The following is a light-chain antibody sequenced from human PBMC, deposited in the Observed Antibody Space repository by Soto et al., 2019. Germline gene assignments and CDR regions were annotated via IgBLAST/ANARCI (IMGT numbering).Light chain of an antibody. CDR3: QKYNRAPQT. Sequence: DIQMTQSPSSLSTSVGDRVTITCRASQGISNYLAWYQQKPGKVPKLLIYAASTLQSVVPSRFSGSGSGTDFTLTISSLPPEDVATNYCQKYNRAPQTFGQNNKLEIK. J-gene: IGKJ1*01. CDR2: AAS. CDR1: QGISNY. V-gene: IGKV1-27*01.